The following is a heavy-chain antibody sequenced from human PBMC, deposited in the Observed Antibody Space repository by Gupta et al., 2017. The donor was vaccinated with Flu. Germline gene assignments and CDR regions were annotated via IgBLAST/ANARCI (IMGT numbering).Heavy chain of an antibody. CDR3: ARXRPDWVGDTCFDY. CDR2: ISSSGSTI. CDR1: GFTFSSYE. V-gene: IGHV3-48*03. Sequence: EVQLVESGGGLVQPGGSLRLSCAASGFTFSSYEMNWVRQAPGKGLEWVSYISSSGSTIYYADSVKGRFTISRDNAKNSLYLQMNSLRAEEXAVYYCARXRPDWVGDTCFDYWGQGTLVTVSS. J-gene: IGHJ4*02. D-gene: IGHD1-26*01.